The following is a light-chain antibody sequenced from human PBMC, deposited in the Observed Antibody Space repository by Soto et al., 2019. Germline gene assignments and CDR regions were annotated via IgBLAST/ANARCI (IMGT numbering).Light chain of an antibody. V-gene: IGKV1-27*01. CDR3: QKYSSVPV. CDR1: HGIRNF. CDR2: AAS. Sequence: DIQMTQSPTSLSASVGDSVTITCRASHGIRNFVAWYQQKPGKAPKLLIYAASTLQSGVPSRFSGSGSGTDFTLTINSLQPEDLATYSCQKYSSVPVFGPGTKVEIK. J-gene: IGKJ3*01.